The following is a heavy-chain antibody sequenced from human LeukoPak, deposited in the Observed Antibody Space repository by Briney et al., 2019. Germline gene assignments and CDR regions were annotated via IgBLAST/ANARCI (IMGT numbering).Heavy chain of an antibody. J-gene: IGHJ4*02. CDR1: RFTFSSYW. Sequence: GGSLRLSCAASRFTFSSYWMSWVRQAPGKGLEWVANINQYGSEEYYVDSVKGRFTISRDNAKNSLYLQMNSLRAEDTAVYYCASTTYGARSFDYWGQGILVTVPS. D-gene: IGHD4-17*01. V-gene: IGHV3-7*01. CDR2: INQYGSEE. CDR3: ASTTYGARSFDY.